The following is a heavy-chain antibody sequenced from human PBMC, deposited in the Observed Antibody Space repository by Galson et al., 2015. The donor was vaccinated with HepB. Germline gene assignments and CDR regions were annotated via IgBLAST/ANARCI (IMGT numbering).Heavy chain of an antibody. D-gene: IGHD3-16*01. CDR2: IYWDDDK. V-gene: IGHV2-5*02. Sequence: PALVKPTQTLTLTCTFSGFSLSTSGVGVGWIRQPPGKALEWLALIYWDDDKRYSPSLKSRLTITKDTSKNQVVLTMTNMDPVDTATYYCAHRIEHYDYVWGEFDYWGQGTLVTVSS. CDR3: AHRIEHYDYVWGEFDY. CDR1: GFSLSTSGVG. J-gene: IGHJ4*02.